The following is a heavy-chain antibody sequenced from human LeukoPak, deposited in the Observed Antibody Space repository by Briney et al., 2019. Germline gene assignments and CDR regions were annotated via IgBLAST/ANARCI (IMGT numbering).Heavy chain of an antibody. Sequence: PSETLSLTCTVSGGSISSSSYYWGWIRQPPGKGLEWIGSIYYSGSTYYNPSLKSRVTISVDTSKNQFSLKLSSVTAADTAVYYCARAGNYDSSGYSQPNGPPDYWGQGTLVTVSS. CDR3: ARAGNYDSSGYSQPNGPPDY. CDR2: IYYSGST. CDR1: GGSISSSSYY. V-gene: IGHV4-39*07. D-gene: IGHD3-22*01. J-gene: IGHJ4*02.